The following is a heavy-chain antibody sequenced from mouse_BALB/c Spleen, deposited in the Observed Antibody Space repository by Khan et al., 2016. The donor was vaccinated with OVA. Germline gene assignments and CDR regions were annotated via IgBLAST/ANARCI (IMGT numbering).Heavy chain of an antibody. CDR3: TRDRIDY. CDR1: GYTFTTYW. J-gene: IGHJ2*01. CDR2: INPTSGYT. Sequence: QVQLQQSGAELAKPGASVKMSCKASGYTFTTYWMHWVKQRPGQGLEWIGYINPTSGYTDYNEKFKDRATLSADKSASTADMQLSSRTTEDSSVYYCTRDRIDYWGQGTTLTVSS. V-gene: IGHV1-7*01.